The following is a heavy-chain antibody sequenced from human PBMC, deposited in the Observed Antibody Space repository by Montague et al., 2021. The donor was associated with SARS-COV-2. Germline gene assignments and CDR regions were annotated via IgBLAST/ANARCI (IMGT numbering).Heavy chain of an antibody. Sequence: SETLSLTCSLFGGYISGYYWSWMRQPARKGLEWLGYAHTTGKNDYNPSLKTRLTLSVDSSRNHVSLMLRSVTAADTAIYYCASHRGPSRLGIKRDQLYLDVWGRGTLVSVSS. D-gene: IGHD3-10*01. CDR3: ASHRGPSRLGIKRDQLYLDV. V-gene: IGHV4-4*07. CDR2: AHTTGKN. CDR1: GGYISGYY. J-gene: IGHJ2*01.